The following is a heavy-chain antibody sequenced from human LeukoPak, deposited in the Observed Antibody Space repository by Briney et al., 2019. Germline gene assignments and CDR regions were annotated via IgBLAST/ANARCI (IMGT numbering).Heavy chain of an antibody. D-gene: IGHD3-22*01. CDR1: GFTFSSYA. Sequence: PGGSLRLSCAASGFTFSSYAMSWVRQAPGKGLEWVSAISGSVSSTYYADSVKGRFTISRDNSKNTLYLQMNSLRAEDTAVYYCAKDRSWDSSGYYYARVYNWFDPWGQGTLVTVSS. CDR3: AKDRSWDSSGYYYARVYNWFDP. V-gene: IGHV3-23*01. J-gene: IGHJ5*02. CDR2: ISGSVSST.